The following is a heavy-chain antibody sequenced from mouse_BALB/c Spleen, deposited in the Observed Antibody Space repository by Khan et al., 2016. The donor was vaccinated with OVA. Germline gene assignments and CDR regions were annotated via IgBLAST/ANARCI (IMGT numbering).Heavy chain of an antibody. CDR1: GYTFTSYT. CDR2: INPSSGYT. Sequence: VELVESGAELARPGASVKMSCKASGYTFTSYTMHWVKQRPGQGLEWIGYINPSSGYTNYNQKFKDKATLTADKSSSTAYMQLSSLTSEDSAVYYGARGTYYAMDYWGQGTSVTVSS. CDR3: ARGTYYAMDY. J-gene: IGHJ4*01. V-gene: IGHV1-4*01. D-gene: IGHD3-3*01.